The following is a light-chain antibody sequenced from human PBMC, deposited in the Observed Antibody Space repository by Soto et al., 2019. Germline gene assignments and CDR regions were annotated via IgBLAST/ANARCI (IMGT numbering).Light chain of an antibody. CDR1: SSDVGGYKY. Sequence: QSALTQPASVSGSPGRSIAISCTGTSSDVGGYKYVSWYQQHPGIAPKLMIYDVSNRPSGVSDRFSGSKSGNTASLTISGLQAEDEADYYCTSYTSSSTYVFGTGTKVTVL. J-gene: IGLJ1*01. V-gene: IGLV2-14*01. CDR3: TSYTSSSTYV. CDR2: DVS.